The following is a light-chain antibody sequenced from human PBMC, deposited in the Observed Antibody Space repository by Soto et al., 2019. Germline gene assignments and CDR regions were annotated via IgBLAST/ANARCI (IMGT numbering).Light chain of an antibody. CDR2: GNS. CDR1: SSDIGGYDY. J-gene: IGLJ2*01. V-gene: IGLV2-14*03. CDR3: QSYDSSLSGVV. Sequence: QSVLTQPASVSGSPGQSITISCTGTSSDIGGYDYVSWYRQHPGKAPKLLIYGNSNRPSGVPDRFSGSKSGTSASLAITGLQAEDEADYYCQSYDSSLSGVVFGGGTKLTVL.